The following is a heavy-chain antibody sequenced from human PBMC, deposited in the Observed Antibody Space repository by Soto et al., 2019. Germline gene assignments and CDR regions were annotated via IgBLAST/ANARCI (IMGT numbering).Heavy chain of an antibody. CDR1: GFAFTNYA. J-gene: IGHJ4*02. CDR3: ADGGEWSFNFEY. Sequence: PGWSMRLSCAASGFAFTNYAMSWVRQAPGKGLEWVSAISDTGANTYYADSVKGRFTISRDNSKNTLYLQMNNLRVEDKAVYYCADGGEWSFNFEYWGQGTLVTVSS. V-gene: IGHV3-23*01. CDR2: ISDTGANT. D-gene: IGHD3-3*01.